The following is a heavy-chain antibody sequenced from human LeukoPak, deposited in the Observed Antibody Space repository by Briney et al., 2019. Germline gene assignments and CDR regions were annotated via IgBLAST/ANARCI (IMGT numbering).Heavy chain of an antibody. D-gene: IGHD2-15*01. J-gene: IGHJ5*02. CDR1: GCTFISYA. Sequence: ASVKVSFKASGCTFISYAISWVRQAPGQGGEWMGRTIPILGIADYAQKFQGRVTITADKSTSTAYMELSSLRSEDTAVYYCARVLVAADKNWFDPWGQGTLVTVSS. CDR3: ARVLVAADKNWFDP. V-gene: IGHV1-69*04. CDR2: TIPILGIA.